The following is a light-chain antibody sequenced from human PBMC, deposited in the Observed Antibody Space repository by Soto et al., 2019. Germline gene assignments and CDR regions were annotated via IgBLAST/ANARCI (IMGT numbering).Light chain of an antibody. CDR2: NNN. CDR1: SSNIGSNT. J-gene: IGLJ1*01. V-gene: IGLV1-44*01. Sequence: QSVLTQPPSASGTPGQRVTISCSGSSSNIGSNTVNWYRQLPGTAPELLIYNNNQRPSGVPARFSGSQSGTSASLVISGRQSDDEADDYCAAWDDSLNGLVFGTGTKLTVL. CDR3: AAWDDSLNGLV.